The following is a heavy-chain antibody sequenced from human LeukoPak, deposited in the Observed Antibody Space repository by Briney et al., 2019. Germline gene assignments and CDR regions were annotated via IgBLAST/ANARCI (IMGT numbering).Heavy chain of an antibody. Sequence: PGGSLRLSCAASGFTVSTNYMNWVRQAPGKGLEWVSVIYTNGNPYYADSVKGRFTISRHNSENTLYLQMNSLRSDDTAVYYCARGIAAAEYWGQGTLVTVSS. J-gene: IGHJ4*02. CDR2: IYTNGNP. CDR1: GFTVSTNY. V-gene: IGHV3-53*04. D-gene: IGHD6-13*01. CDR3: ARGIAAAEY.